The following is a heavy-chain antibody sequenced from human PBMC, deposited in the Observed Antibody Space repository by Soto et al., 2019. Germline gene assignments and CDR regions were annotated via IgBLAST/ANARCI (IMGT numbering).Heavy chain of an antibody. J-gene: IGHJ4*02. D-gene: IGHD3-10*01. CDR3: AREVSYYYGSGSYPDY. V-gene: IGHV4-30-4*01. Sequence: SETLSLTCTVSGGSISSGDYYWSWIRQPPGKGLEWIGYIYYSGSTYYNPSLKSRVTISVDTSKNQFSLKLSSVTAADTAVYYCAREVSYYYGSGSYPDYWGQGTLVTVSS. CDR2: IYYSGST. CDR1: GGSISSGDYY.